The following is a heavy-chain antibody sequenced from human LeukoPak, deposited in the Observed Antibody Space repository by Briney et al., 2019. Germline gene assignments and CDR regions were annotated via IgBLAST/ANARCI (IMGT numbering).Heavy chain of an antibody. CDR2: INREGSEK. V-gene: IGHV3-7*01. D-gene: IGHD3-10*01. CDR1: EFIFGAYS. J-gene: IGHJ4*02. CDR3: VRSLERFGTRDY. Sequence: GGSLRLSCAGSEFIFGAYSMTWGRQAPGKGLEWVAHINREGSEKYYMDSVKGRFTISRDNAKKSLFLQMSSLTAEDTALYYCVRSLERFGTRDYWGQGTLVTVSS.